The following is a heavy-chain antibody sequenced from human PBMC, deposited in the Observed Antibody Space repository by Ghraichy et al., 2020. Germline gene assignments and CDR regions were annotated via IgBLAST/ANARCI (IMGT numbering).Heavy chain of an antibody. V-gene: IGHV4-4*07. CDR2: IYFNGYA. CDR3: ARGPAAGRPLDY. D-gene: IGHD6-6*01. J-gene: IGHJ4*02. Sequence: GRIYFNGYAIYNPSLKSRVTMSADTSKNQFSLRLNSVTAADTAVYYCARGPAAGRPLDYWGQGTLVTVSS.